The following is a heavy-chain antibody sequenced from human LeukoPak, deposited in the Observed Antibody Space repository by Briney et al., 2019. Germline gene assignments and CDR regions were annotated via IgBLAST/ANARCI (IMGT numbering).Heavy chain of an antibody. V-gene: IGHV1-2*04. Sequence: GASVKVSCKASGYTFTGYYMHWVRQAPGQGPEWMGWINPNSGGTNYAQKFQGWVTMTRDTSISTAYMELSRLRSDDTAVYYCARTAQFGVIEDAFDIWGQGTMVTVSS. D-gene: IGHD3-3*01. CDR1: GYTFTGYY. CDR3: ARTAQFGVIEDAFDI. J-gene: IGHJ3*02. CDR2: INPNSGGT.